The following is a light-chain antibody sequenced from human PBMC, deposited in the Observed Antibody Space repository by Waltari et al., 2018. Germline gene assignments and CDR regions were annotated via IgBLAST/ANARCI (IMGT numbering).Light chain of an antibody. CDR3: QQYNGWPRT. V-gene: IGKV3-15*01. J-gene: IGKJ1*01. Sequence: EIVMTQYPATLSVSPGDRATLSCRASQSVSSNLAWNQQQPGQAPRLLIYAASTRATGVPARFSGSWSGTDFTLTISSLQSEDFAVYYCQQYNGWPRTFGQGTKVEI. CDR1: QSVSSN. CDR2: AAS.